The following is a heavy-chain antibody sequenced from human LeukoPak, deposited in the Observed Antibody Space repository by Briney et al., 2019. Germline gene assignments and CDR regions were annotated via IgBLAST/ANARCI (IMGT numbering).Heavy chain of an antibody. J-gene: IGHJ4*02. Sequence: GGSLRLSCAASGFSVGTNYMSWVRQAPGKGLEWVSVIYSGGSTYYADSVKDRFTISRDNSKNTLFLQMNSLRAEDMAVYYCARGPYSGSYYTRPGFDYWGQGTLVTVSS. CDR3: ARGPYSGSYYTRPGFDY. D-gene: IGHD1-26*01. CDR1: GFSVGTNY. V-gene: IGHV3-66*01. CDR2: IYSGGST.